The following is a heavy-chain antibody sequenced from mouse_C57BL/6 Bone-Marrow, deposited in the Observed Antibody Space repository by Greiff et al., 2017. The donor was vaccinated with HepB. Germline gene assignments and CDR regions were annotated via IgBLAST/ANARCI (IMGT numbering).Heavy chain of an antibody. CDR3: ARDYGSSFPYWYFDV. CDR2: IFPGSGST. CDR1: GYTFTDYY. Sequence: QVQLKQSGPELVKPGASVKISCKASGYTFTDYYINWVKQRPGQGLEWIGWIFPGSGSTYYNEKFKGKATLTVDKSSSTAYMLLSSLTSEDSAVYFCARDYGSSFPYWYFDVWGTGTTVTVSS. D-gene: IGHD1-1*01. J-gene: IGHJ1*03. V-gene: IGHV1-75*01.